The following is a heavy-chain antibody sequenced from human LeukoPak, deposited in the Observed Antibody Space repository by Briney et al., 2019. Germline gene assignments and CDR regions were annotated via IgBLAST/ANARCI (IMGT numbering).Heavy chain of an antibody. Sequence: NTSETLSLTCTVSGGSISSTSYYWGWIRQPPGKGLEWIGSIYYSGSTYYNPSLKSRVAMSVDTSKNQFSLKVTSVTAADTAVFYCARRVGRGYSYGPNYFFDYWGQGTLVTVSS. CDR1: GGSISSTSYY. V-gene: IGHV4-39*01. J-gene: IGHJ4*02. CDR3: ARRVGRGYSYGPNYFFDY. D-gene: IGHD5-18*01. CDR2: IYYSGST.